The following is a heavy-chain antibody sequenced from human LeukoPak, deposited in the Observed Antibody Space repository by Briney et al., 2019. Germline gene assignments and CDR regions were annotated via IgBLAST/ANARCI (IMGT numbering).Heavy chain of an antibody. CDR3: ARAPYGDYAWSPHPFDY. CDR2: ISYDGSNK. D-gene: IGHD4-17*01. Sequence: GGSLRLSCAASGFTFSSYAMHWVRQAPGKGLEWVAVISYDGSNKYYADSVKGRFTFSRDNSKNTLYLQMNSLRAEDTAVYYCARAPYGDYAWSPHPFDYWGQGTLVTVSS. CDR1: GFTFSSYA. J-gene: IGHJ4*02. V-gene: IGHV3-30-3*01.